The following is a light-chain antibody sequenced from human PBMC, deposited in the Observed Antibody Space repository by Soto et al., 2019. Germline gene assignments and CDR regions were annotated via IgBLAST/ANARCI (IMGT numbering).Light chain of an antibody. Sequence: IVVSMTPCALSLSPEERASLSSRASQSVSSNYLAWYQQKSGQAPRLLIYGASSRATGIPDRFSGSGSGTDFTLTFIRMEPEDFAVYYCEYYGTSITFGGGTKVDIK. J-gene: IGKJ4*01. CDR1: QSVSSNY. V-gene: IGKV3-20*01. CDR3: EYYGTSIT. CDR2: GAS.